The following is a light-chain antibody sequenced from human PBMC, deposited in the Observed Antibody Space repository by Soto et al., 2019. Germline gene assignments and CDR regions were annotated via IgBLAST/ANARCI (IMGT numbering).Light chain of an antibody. CDR1: RSNIGAGYD. CDR2: GNS. Sequence: QSVLPQPPSVSGAQGQRVTISCTGSRSNIGAGYDVHWYQQLPGTAPKLLIYGNSNRPSGVPDRFSGSKSGTSASLAITGLQAEDEADYYCQSYDSSLSGWVVGGGTKLTVL. CDR3: QSYDSSLSGWV. J-gene: IGLJ3*02. V-gene: IGLV1-40*01.